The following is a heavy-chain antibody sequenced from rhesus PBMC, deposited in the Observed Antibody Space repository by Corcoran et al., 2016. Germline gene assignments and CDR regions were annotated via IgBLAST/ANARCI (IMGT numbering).Heavy chain of an antibody. Sequence: QVQLQESGPGVVKPSETLSLPCAVSGGSISDSYRWSWIRPPPGKGLEWIGYIDGSSTSNNNNPSLKSRVTSSKDTSKNQCSVKLSSVTAADTAVYYCARSAGLFDYWGQGVLVTGSS. V-gene: IGHV4S10*01. D-gene: IGHD6S26*01. CDR2: IDGSSTSN. CDR3: ARSAGLFDY. CDR1: GGSISDSYR. J-gene: IGHJ4*01.